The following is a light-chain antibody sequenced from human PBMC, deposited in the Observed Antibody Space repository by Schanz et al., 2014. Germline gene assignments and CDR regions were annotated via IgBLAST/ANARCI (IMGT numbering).Light chain of an antibody. Sequence: QSALTQPASVSGSPGQSITISCTGTSSDVGAYDYVSWYQQHPGKAPKLMIYGVSHRPSGVPDRFSGSKSGNTASLTVSGLQAEDEADYYCNSYAGSNNWVFGGGTKLTVL. J-gene: IGLJ3*02. CDR3: NSYAGSNNWV. CDR2: GVS. CDR1: SSDVGAYDY. V-gene: IGLV2-8*01.